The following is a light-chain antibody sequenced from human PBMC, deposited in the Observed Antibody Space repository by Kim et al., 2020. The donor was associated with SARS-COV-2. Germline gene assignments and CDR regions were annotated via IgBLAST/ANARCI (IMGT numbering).Light chain of an antibody. Sequence: DIQMTQSPSSLSASVGDRVTITCRASQSISSYLNWYQQKPGKAPNLIIYVASSLERVVPLRFSGSGSGTEFTLTISSLQPDDFATYYCQQSYNTPFTFGPGTKVDIK. CDR3: QQSYNTPFT. V-gene: IGKV1-39*01. J-gene: IGKJ3*01. CDR1: QSISSY. CDR2: VAS.